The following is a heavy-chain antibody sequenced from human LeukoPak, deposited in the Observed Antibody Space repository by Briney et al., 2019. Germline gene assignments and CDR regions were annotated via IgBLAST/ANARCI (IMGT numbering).Heavy chain of an antibody. V-gene: IGHV1-18*01. J-gene: IGHJ3*02. D-gene: IGHD6-19*01. CDR2: ISAYNGNT. CDR1: GYTFNIYA. CDR3: ARMYSSGWPLDPVDI. Sequence: ASVKVSCKASGYTFNIYAISWVRQAPGQGLEWMGWISAYNGNTNYAQNFQGRVTMTTDTSTSTAYMEVRSLRSDDTAVYYCARMYSSGWPLDPVDIWGQGTMATVS.